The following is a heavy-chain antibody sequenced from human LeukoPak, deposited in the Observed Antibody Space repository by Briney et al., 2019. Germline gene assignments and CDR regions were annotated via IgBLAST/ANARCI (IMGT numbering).Heavy chain of an antibody. CDR1: GFNFRKYV. Sequence: GGSLRLSCAASGFNFRKYVMTWVRQAPGKGLEWVSGINNHDGNTYNADSVKGRFFISRDDSKSTLYLQVNSLRAEDTAVYYRVWRDLDRLVVTTLGFDPWGQGTLVTVSS. J-gene: IGHJ5*02. CDR3: VWRDLDRLVVTTLGFDP. CDR2: INNHDGNT. D-gene: IGHD2-15*01. V-gene: IGHV3-23*01.